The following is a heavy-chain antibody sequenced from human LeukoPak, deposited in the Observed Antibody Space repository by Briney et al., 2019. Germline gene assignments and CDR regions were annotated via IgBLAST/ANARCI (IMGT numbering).Heavy chain of an antibody. D-gene: IGHD2-2*01. CDR3: VKDLFRSTYYFDY. CDR1: GFSFGTYG. V-gene: IGHV3-33*06. CDR2: IWDDGTTK. J-gene: IGHJ4*02. Sequence: QPGRPLRLSCAASGFSFGTYGMHWVRQAPGKGLEWVAVIWDDGTTKYYADSVKGRFTISRDNSKNTLYLQMNSLRAEDTAMYYCVKDLFRSTYYFDYWGQGILVTVSS.